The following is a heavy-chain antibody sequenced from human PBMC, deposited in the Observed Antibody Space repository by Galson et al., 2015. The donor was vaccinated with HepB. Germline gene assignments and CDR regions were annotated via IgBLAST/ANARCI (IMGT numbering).Heavy chain of an antibody. CDR2: TYYRSKWYN. CDR3: ARDRWSLDYGSGSYYNPYYYGMDV. V-gene: IGHV6-1*01. Sequence: CAISGDSVSSNSAAWNWIRQSPSRGLEWLGRTYYRSKWYNDYAVSVKSRITINPDTSKNQFSLQLNSVTPEDTAVYYCARDRWSLDYGSGSYYNPYYYGMDVWGQGTTVTVSS. J-gene: IGHJ6*02. CDR1: GDSVSSNSAA. D-gene: IGHD3-10*01.